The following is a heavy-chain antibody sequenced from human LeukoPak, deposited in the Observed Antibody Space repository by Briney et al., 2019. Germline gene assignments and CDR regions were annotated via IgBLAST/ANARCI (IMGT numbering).Heavy chain of an antibody. CDR1: GYTFTSYG. CDR3: ARALYNWNRYGDWNDVRNWFDP. V-gene: IGHV1-18*01. CDR2: ISAYNGNT. J-gene: IGHJ5*02. Sequence: GASVKVSCKASGYTFTSYGISWVRQAPGQGLEWMGWISAYNGNTNYAQKLQGRVTMTTDTSTSTAYMELRSLRSDDTAVYYCARALYNWNRYGDWNDVRNWFDPWGQGTLVTVSS. D-gene: IGHD1-20*01.